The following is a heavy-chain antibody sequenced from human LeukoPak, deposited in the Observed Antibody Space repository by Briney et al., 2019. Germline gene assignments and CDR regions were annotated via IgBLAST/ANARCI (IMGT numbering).Heavy chain of an antibody. CDR3: ARVRSVYYYYYGMDV. V-gene: IGHV4-34*01. CDR1: GESFSGHY. Sequence: SETLSLTCAVYGESFSGHYWSWIRQPPGKGLEWIGEINHSGSTNYNPSLKSRVTISVDTSKNQFSLKLSSVTAADTAVYYCARVRSVYYYYYGMDVWGQGTTVTVSS. J-gene: IGHJ6*02. CDR2: INHSGST.